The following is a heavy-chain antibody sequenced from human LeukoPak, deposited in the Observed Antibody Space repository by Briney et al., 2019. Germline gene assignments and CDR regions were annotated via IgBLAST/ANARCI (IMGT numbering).Heavy chain of an antibody. CDR1: GFTFDDYG. Sequence: PGGSLRLSCAASGFTFDDYGMSWVRQAPGKGLEWVSAISGSGGSTYYADSVKGRFTISRDNPKNTLYLQMNSLRAEDTAVYYCAKNRNDYGDYDHGGVFDYWGQGTLVTVSS. CDR2: ISGSGGST. CDR3: AKNRNDYGDYDHGGVFDY. D-gene: IGHD4-17*01. V-gene: IGHV3-23*01. J-gene: IGHJ4*02.